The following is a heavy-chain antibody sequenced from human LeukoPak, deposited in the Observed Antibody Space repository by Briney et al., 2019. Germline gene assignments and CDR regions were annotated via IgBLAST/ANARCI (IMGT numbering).Heavy chain of an antibody. D-gene: IGHD2-8*02. CDR1: GDSISSGGNY. J-gene: IGHJ4*02. V-gene: IGHV4-31*03. CDR2: IYHSGNT. Sequence: PSQTLSLTCTVSGDSISSGGNYWSWIRQRPGQGLEWIGCIYHSGNTYYNPSLKSRLTMSVDTSKNQFSLKPSSVTAADTAVYYCARDVLRYYFDSWGQGTLVTVSS. CDR3: ARDVLRYYFDS.